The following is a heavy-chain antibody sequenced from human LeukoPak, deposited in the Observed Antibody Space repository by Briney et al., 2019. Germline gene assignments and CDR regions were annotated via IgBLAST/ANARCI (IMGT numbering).Heavy chain of an antibody. CDR2: IKHDGSED. D-gene: IGHD4/OR15-4a*01. CDR1: GFTFSSYW. Sequence: GGSLRLSCAASGFTFSSYWMTWVRQTPGKGLEWVANIKHDGSEDYFVDSVKGRFTISRDNAESSLHLQMSSLRAEDTAVYYCARSANYGGHAFFDYWGQGILVIVSS. CDR3: ARSANYGGHAFFDY. J-gene: IGHJ4*02. V-gene: IGHV3-7*01.